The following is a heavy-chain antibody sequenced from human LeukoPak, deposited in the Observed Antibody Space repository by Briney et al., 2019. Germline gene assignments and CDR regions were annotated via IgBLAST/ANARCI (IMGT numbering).Heavy chain of an antibody. CDR1: GYTFTGYY. Sequence: ASVKVSCKASGYTFTGYYMHWVRQAPGQGLEWMGWINPNSGGTNYAQKFQGRVTMTRDTSISTAYMELSRLRSDDTAVYYCARAGGFGEFFDYIDVWGKGTTVTISS. J-gene: IGHJ6*03. V-gene: IGHV1-2*02. D-gene: IGHD3-10*01. CDR3: ARAGGFGEFFDYIDV. CDR2: INPNSGGT.